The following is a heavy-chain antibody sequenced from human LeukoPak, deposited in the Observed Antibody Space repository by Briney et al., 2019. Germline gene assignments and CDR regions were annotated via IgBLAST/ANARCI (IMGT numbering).Heavy chain of an antibody. CDR3: ARHRGRTYFDY. D-gene: IGHD1-7*01. CDR2: INHSGST. Sequence: SETLSLTCAVYGGSFSGYYWSWLRQPPGKGLEWIGEINHSGSTNYNPSLESRVTISVDTSKNQFSLKLSSVTAADTAVYYCARHRGRTYFDYWGQGTLVTVSS. J-gene: IGHJ4*02. CDR1: GGSFSGYY. V-gene: IGHV4-34*01.